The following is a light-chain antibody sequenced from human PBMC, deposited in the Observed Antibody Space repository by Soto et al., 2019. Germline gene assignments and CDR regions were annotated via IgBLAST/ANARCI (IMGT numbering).Light chain of an antibody. J-gene: IGLJ3*02. CDR2: GNS. Sequence: QAVLTQPPSVSGAPGQRVTISCTGSSSNIGAGYDVHWYQQLPGTAPKLLIYGNSNRPSGVPDRFSGSKSGTSASLAITGLQAEDEADYYCAVWDNSMTAWVFGGGTQLTVL. CDR3: AVWDNSMTAWV. CDR1: SSNIGAGYD. V-gene: IGLV1-40*01.